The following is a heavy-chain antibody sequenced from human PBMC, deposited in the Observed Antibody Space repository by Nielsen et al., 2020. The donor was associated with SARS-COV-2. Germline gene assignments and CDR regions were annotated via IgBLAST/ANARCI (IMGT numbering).Heavy chain of an antibody. J-gene: IGHJ6*03. CDR3: ARWGRYSSKNNYYYYMDV. Sequence: WIRQPPGKGLEWVAVISYDGSNKYYADSVKGRFTISRDNSKNTLYLQMNSLRAEDTAVYYCARWGRYSSKNNYYYYMDVWGKGTTVTVSS. D-gene: IGHD6-13*01. V-gene: IGHV3-33*05. CDR2: ISYDGSNK.